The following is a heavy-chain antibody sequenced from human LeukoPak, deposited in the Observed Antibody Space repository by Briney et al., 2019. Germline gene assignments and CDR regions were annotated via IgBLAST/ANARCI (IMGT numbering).Heavy chain of an antibody. J-gene: IGHJ6*03. CDR1: GFTLRDHS. V-gene: IGHV3-72*01. Sequence: GGSLRLSCAASGFTLRDHSMDWVRQAPGKGLEWVGRARSQASGYSTEYAASVKGRFTILRDDLETSVYLQMNGLKTDDTAIYFCARDARYLTGTSSYYYYMDVWGKGTTVTVSS. D-gene: IGHD1-14*01. CDR3: ARDARYLTGTSSYYYYMDV. CDR2: ARSQASGYST.